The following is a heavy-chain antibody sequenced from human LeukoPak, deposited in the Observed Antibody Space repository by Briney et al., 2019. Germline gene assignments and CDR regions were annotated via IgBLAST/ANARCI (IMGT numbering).Heavy chain of an antibody. CDR2: IYHSGST. J-gene: IGHJ4*02. V-gene: IGHV4-38-2*02. CDR3: ARDPFYSSGYSSFDY. CDR1: GYSLSSGYY. Sequence: PSETLSLTCAVSGYSLSSGYYWGWIRQPPGKGLEWIGSIYHSGSTYYNPSLKSRVTMSVDTSKNQFSLKLRTVTAADTAVYYCARDPFYSSGYSSFDYWGQGTLVTVSS. D-gene: IGHD3-22*01.